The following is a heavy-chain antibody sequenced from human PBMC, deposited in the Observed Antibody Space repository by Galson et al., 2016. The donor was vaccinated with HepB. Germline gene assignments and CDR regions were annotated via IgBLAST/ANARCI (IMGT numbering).Heavy chain of an antibody. CDR1: GGSINIGDYS. V-gene: IGHV4-30-2*01. J-gene: IGHJ6*02. Sequence: LSLTCAVSGGSINIGDYSWSWIRQPPGKGLEWIGDIYLSGITYYNPSLKSRVTMSLDRSKNQFSLELTSVTAADTAVYFCARGRSLWDDYYGMDVWGQGTTVTVSS. CDR3: ARGRSLWDDYYGMDV. D-gene: IGHD1-26*01. CDR2: IYLSGIT.